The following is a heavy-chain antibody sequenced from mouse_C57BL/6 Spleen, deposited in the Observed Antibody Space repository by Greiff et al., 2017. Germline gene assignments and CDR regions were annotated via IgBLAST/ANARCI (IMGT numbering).Heavy chain of an antibody. CDR3: ARPPSGSSYYWFAY. D-gene: IGHD1-1*01. J-gene: IGHJ3*01. CDR1: GFTFSSYG. V-gene: IGHV5-6*01. Sequence: EVQGVESGGDLVKPGGSLKLSCAASGFTFSSYGMSWVRQTPDQRLEWVATISSGGSYTYYPDSVKGRFTISRDTAKNTLYLQMSSLKSEDTAMYYCARPPSGSSYYWFAYWGQGTLVTVSA. CDR2: ISSGGSYT.